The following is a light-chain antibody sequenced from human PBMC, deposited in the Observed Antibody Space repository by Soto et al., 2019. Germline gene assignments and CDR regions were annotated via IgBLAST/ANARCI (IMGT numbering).Light chain of an antibody. Sequence: DIHMTQSPSTLSASIGDRITITCRASQSIDSWLAWYQQKPGKAPKLLIDKASILESGVASRFSGSGSGTEFTLTISSLQPDDFAPYYCQRYDSYSTLGQGTKLEIK. V-gene: IGKV1-5*03. CDR3: QRYDSYST. CDR2: KAS. CDR1: QSIDSW. J-gene: IGKJ2*01.